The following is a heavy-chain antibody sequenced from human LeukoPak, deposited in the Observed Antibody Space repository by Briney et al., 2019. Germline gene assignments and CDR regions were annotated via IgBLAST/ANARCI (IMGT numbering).Heavy chain of an antibody. CDR1: GGSISSYY. CDR2: ICYSGST. CDR3: ARGTCYYYYGMDV. Sequence: PSETLSLTCTVSGGSISSYYWSWIRQPPGKGLEWIGYICYSGSTNYNPSLKSRVTISVDTSKNQFSLKLSSVTAADTAVYYCARGTCYYYYGMDVWGQGTTVTVSS. J-gene: IGHJ6*02. V-gene: IGHV4-59*01.